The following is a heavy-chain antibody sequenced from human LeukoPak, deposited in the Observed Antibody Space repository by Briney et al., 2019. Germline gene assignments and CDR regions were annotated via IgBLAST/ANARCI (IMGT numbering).Heavy chain of an antibody. Sequence: SQTLSLTCTVSGGSISSGGYYWSWIRQHPGKGLEWIGYIYYSGSTYYNPSLKSRVTISVDTSKNQFSLKLSSVTAADTAVYYCARSLPPWWAYYYDYVWGSFVGFDPWGQGTLVTVSS. CDR3: ARSLPPWWAYYYDYVWGSFVGFDP. V-gene: IGHV4-31*03. J-gene: IGHJ5*02. D-gene: IGHD3-16*01. CDR2: IYYSGST. CDR1: GGSISSGGYY.